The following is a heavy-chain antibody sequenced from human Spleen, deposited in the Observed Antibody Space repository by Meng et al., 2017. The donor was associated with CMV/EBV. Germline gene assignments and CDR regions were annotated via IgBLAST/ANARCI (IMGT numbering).Heavy chain of an antibody. CDR2: IIPILRIA. CDR3: ARVSGSYSTFDY. Sequence: SVKVSCKASGGTFSSYAISWVRQAPGQGLEWMGGIIPILRIANYAQKFQGRVTITADKSTSTAYMELSSLRSEDTAVYYCARVSGSYSTFDYWGQGTLVTVSS. D-gene: IGHD1-26*01. V-gene: IGHV1-69*10. J-gene: IGHJ4*02. CDR1: GGTFSSYA.